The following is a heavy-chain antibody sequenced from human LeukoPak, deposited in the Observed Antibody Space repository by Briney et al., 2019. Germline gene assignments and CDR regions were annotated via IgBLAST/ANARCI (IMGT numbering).Heavy chain of an antibody. V-gene: IGHV3-33*03. CDR3: AKDAQRGFDYSNSLEY. CDR1: GFTFSHFG. CDR2: IWSDGTNK. D-gene: IGHD4-11*01. J-gene: IGHJ4*02. Sequence: GGSLRLSCAASGFTFSHFGFHWVRQAPGKGLEWVAVIWSDGTNKYYGNCVKGRFTIHRDDSQNRVYLQMNNLRVDDTAIYFCAKDAQRGFDYSNSLEYWGQGSSVTVSS.